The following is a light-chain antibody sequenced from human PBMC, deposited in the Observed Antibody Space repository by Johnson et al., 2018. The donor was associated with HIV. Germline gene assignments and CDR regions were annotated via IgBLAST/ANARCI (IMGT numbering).Light chain of an antibody. CDR3: ETWDSSLRGV. Sequence: QSVLTQPPSVSAAPGQKVTISCSGSSSDIGNNYVSWYQQLPGTAPKLLIYDNNKRPSGIPDRFSGSKSGTSATLAITGLQTGDEADYYCETWDSSLRGVFGTGTTVTVL. CDR2: DNN. J-gene: IGLJ1*01. V-gene: IGLV1-51*01. CDR1: SSDIGNNY.